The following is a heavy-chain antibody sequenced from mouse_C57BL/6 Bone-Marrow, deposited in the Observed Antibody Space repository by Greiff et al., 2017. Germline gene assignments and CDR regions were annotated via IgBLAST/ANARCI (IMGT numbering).Heavy chain of an antibody. V-gene: IGHV1-9*01. CDR1: GYTFTGYW. CDR2: ILPGSGST. CDR3: ARGGYYYGREAWFAY. Sequence: QVQLQQSGAELMKPGASVKLSCKATGYTFTGYWIEWVKQRPGHGLEWIGEILPGSGSTNYNERFKGKATFTADTSSNTAYMQLSSLTTEDSAIYYCARGGYYYGREAWFAYWGQGTLVTVSA. J-gene: IGHJ3*01. D-gene: IGHD1-1*01.